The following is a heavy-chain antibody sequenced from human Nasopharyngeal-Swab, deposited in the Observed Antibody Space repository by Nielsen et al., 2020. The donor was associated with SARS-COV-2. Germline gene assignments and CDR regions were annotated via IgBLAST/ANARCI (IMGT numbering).Heavy chain of an antibody. V-gene: IGHV4-34*01. D-gene: IGHD1-20*01. CDR2: INHSGSI. Sequence: GSLRLSCAVYGGSFSGYYWSWIRQSPGKGLEWIGEINHSGSINYNLSLKSRATISVETSKNQFSLKLSSVTAAGTAVYYCARGRGITVTTPSPVFDYWGQGTLVTVSS. J-gene: IGHJ4*02. CDR3: ARGRGITVTTPSPVFDY. CDR1: GGSFSGYY.